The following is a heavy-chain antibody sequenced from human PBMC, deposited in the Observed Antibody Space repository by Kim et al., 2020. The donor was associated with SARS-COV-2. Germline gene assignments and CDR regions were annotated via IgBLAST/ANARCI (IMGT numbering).Heavy chain of an antibody. CDR1: GFSLGTGGMC. CDR3: ARIVAGTTPTNWPHFDP. J-gene: IGHJ5*02. D-gene: IGHD1-7*01. Sequence: SGPTLVNPSQTLTLTCNFSGFSLGTGGMCVSWIRQPPGKALEWLARIDWDDTKYFSTSLKTRLTISKDTSKNQVVLTMTNMDPVDTATYYCARIVAGTTPTNWPHFDPWGQGTLVTVSS. CDR2: IDWDDTK. V-gene: IGHV2-70*11.